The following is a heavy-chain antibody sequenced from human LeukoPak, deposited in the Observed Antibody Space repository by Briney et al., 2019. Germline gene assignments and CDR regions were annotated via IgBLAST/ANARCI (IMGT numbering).Heavy chain of an antibody. CDR3: ARSGTGDEWIGVDY. CDR1: GYTFTSYD. D-gene: IGHD3-10*01. CDR2: MSPNSGNT. V-gene: IGHV1-8*03. Sequence: ASVKVSCKASGYTFTSYDINWVRQATGQGLEWMGWMSPNSGNTGYAQNFQGRITFTRDTSISTAYMELSSLRSEDTAVYYCARSGTGDEWIGVDYWGQGTLVTVSS. J-gene: IGHJ4*02.